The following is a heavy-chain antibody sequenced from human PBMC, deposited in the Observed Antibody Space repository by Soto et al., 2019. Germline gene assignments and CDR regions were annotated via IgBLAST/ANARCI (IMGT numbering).Heavy chain of an antibody. CDR1: GYTFTRYG. CDR3: AKNGQPPYYYYGLDV. CDR2: ISGYNGDT. V-gene: IGHV1-18*01. J-gene: IGHJ6*02. D-gene: IGHD2-8*01. Sequence: ASVKVSCKDSGYTFTRYGISWVRQAPGQGLEWMGWISGYNGDTNYAREFQGRVSMTIDTSTTTAYMELRSLTSDDTAVYYCAKNGQPPYYYYGLDVWGQGTKVTVSS.